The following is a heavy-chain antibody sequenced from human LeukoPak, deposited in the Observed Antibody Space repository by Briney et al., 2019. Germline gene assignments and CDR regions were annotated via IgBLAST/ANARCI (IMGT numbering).Heavy chain of an antibody. Sequence: GGSLRLSCAASGFTVSSNYMSWVRQAPGKGLEWVSVIYSDDSTYYADSVKGRFTISRDNSKNTLYLQMNSLKAEDTAVYYCASPVAIVGATRAEYFQHWGQGTLVTVSS. J-gene: IGHJ1*01. V-gene: IGHV3-66*01. CDR1: GFTVSSNY. CDR2: IYSDDST. CDR3: ASPVAIVGATRAEYFQH. D-gene: IGHD1-26*01.